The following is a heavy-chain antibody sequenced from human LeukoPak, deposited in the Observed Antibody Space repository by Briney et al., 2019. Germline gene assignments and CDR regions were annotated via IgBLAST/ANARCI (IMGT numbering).Heavy chain of an antibody. D-gene: IGHD5-18*01. CDR2: IWYDGSNK. CDR1: GFTFSSYG. J-gene: IGHJ4*02. CDR3: ARWGYSYGYYFDY. V-gene: IGHV3-33*01. Sequence: GRSLRLSCAASGFTFSSYGMHWVRQAPGKGLEWVAVIWYDGSNKYYADSVKGRFTISRDNSKNTLYLQMNSLRAEDTAVYYCARWGYSYGYYFDYWGKGTLVTVSS.